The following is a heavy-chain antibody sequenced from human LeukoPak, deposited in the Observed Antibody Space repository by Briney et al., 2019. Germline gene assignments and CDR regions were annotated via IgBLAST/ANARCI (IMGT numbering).Heavy chain of an antibody. CDR2: IYSGGST. D-gene: IGHD2-2*01. CDR3: AGDERSRYLDL. V-gene: IGHV3-53*01. CDR1: GFTVSSNY. J-gene: IGHJ4*02. Sequence: GGSLRLSCAASGFTVSSNYMSWVRQAPGKGLEWVSVIYSGGSTYYADSVKGRFTISRDNSKSTLYLQMDSLRDEDTAVYYCAGDERSRYLDLWGQGTLVIVSS.